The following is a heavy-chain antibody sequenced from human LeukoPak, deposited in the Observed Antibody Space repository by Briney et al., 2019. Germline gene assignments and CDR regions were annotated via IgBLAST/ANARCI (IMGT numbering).Heavy chain of an antibody. V-gene: IGHV4-59*01. CDR1: TDSMNNFF. CDR2: IDDSGST. CDR3: ARGLSRARRESDY. Sequence: ETLSLTCSVSTDSMNNFFWSWVRQPPGKGLEWIGYIDDSGSTSYNPSLKSRVTISIDTSRNQFSLRLTSVAAADTAIYFCARGLSRARRESDYWGQGTLVTVSS. J-gene: IGHJ4*02.